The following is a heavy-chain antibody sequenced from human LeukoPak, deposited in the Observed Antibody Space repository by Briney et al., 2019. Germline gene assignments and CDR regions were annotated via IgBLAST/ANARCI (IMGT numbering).Heavy chain of an antibody. CDR1: GGSISSYY. J-gene: IGHJ5*02. CDR3: ARDQFASQYSSSWTGVWFDP. Sequence: SETLSLTCTVSGGSISSYYWSWIRQPAGKGLEWIGRIYTSGSTNYNPSLKSRVTISVDTSKTQFSLKLSSVTAADTAVDYCARDQFASQYSSSWTGVWFDPWGQGTLVTVSS. CDR2: IYTSGST. V-gene: IGHV4-4*07. D-gene: IGHD6-13*01.